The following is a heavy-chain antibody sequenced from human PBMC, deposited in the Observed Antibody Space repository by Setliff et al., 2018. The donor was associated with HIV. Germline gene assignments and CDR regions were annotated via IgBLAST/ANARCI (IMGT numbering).Heavy chain of an antibody. J-gene: IGHJ3*02. D-gene: IGHD6-19*01. CDR1: GGSISSSHYY. V-gene: IGHV4-39*01. CDR3: ARRIPSGIAVAFGDFDI. Sequence: PSETLSLTCKVSGGSISSSHYYWGWIRQPPGKGLEYIGSLSYDGSTYYHPSLKSRVSISVDTSKNQFSLRLSFVTAADAAVYYCARRIPSGIAVAFGDFDIWGQGTMVTVSS. CDR2: LSYDGST.